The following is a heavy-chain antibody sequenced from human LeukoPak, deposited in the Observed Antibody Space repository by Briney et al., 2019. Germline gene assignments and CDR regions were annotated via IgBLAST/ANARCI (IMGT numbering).Heavy chain of an antibody. CDR1: GFTFSNYA. CDR3: ARDRGVRGVITRALYY. Sequence: PGGSLRLSCAASGFTFSNYAMHWVRQAPGKGLEWVSYISSSSSTIYYADSVKGRFTISRDNAKNSLYLQMNSLRAEDTAVYYCARDRGVRGVITRALYYWGQGTLVTVSS. V-gene: IGHV3-48*01. J-gene: IGHJ4*02. CDR2: ISSSSSTI. D-gene: IGHD3-10*01.